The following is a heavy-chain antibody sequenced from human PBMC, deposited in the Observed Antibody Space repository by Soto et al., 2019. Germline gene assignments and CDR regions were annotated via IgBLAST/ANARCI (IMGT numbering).Heavy chain of an antibody. CDR1: GYTFTGYY. CDR3: ARGRPPRTVTPCWFDP. D-gene: IGHD4-4*01. J-gene: IGHJ5*02. Sequence: ASVKVSCKASGYTFTGYYMHWVRQAPGQGLEWMGWINPNSGGTNYAQKFQGRVTMTRDTSISTAYMELSRLRSDDTAVYYCARGRPPRTVTPCWFDPWGQGTLVTVSS. V-gene: IGHV1-2*02. CDR2: INPNSGGT.